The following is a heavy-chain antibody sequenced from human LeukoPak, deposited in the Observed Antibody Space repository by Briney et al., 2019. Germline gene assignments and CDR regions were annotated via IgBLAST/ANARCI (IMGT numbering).Heavy chain of an antibody. CDR2: ISYDGSNK. CDR1: EFTFSSYG. Sequence: AGRSLRLSCAASEFTFSSYGMRWVRQAPGKGLEWVAIISYDGSNKYYADSVKGRFTISRDNSKNTLYLQMNSLRAEDTAVYYCAKEAGYSYGYYFDYWGQGTLVTVSS. CDR3: AKEAGYSYGYYFDY. V-gene: IGHV3-30*18. J-gene: IGHJ4*02. D-gene: IGHD5-18*01.